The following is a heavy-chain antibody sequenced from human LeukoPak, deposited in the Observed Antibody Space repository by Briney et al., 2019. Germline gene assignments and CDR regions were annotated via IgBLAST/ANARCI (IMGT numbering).Heavy chain of an antibody. CDR2: IYYSGST. D-gene: IGHD2-2*01. J-gene: IGHJ4*02. CDR1: GGSISSGGYY. V-gene: IGHV4-31*03. Sequence: SETLSLTCTVSGGSISSGGYYWSWIRQHPGKGLEWIGYIYYSGSTYYNPSLKSRVTISVDTSKNHFSLKLSSVTAADTAVYYCARGYCSSTSCYLGVYYFDYWGQGTLVTVSS. CDR3: ARGYCSSTSCYLGVYYFDY.